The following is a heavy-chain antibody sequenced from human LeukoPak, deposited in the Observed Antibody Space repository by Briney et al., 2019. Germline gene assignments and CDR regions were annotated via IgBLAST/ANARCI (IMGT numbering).Heavy chain of an antibody. V-gene: IGHV3-23*01. CDR3: AKSGIAAAGTGDLYFDY. CDR1: GFTFSSYA. J-gene: IGHJ4*02. CDR2: ISGSGGST. D-gene: IGHD6-13*01. Sequence: GGSLRLSCAASGFTFSSYAMSWVRQAPGKGLEWVSAISGSGGSTYYADSVKGRFAISRDNSKNTLCLQMNSLRAEDTAVYYCAKSGIAAAGTGDLYFDYWGQGTLVTVSS.